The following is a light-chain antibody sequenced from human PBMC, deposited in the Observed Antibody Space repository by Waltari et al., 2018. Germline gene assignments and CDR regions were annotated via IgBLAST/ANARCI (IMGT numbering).Light chain of an antibody. V-gene: IGKV1-9*01. CDR3: QQLKNSPLT. Sequence: DIQLTQSPSFLSASVGERVTITCRASQDITRFLAWYQQKPGKAPKLLIFAASTLQGGVPSRFSGSGSGTEFTLTISSLLPEDFATYYCQQLKNSPLTFGGGTKVEIK. CDR1: QDITRF. J-gene: IGKJ4*01. CDR2: AAS.